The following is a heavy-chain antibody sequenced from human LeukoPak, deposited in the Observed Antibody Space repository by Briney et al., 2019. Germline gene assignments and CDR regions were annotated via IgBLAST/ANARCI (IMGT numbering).Heavy chain of an antibody. CDR3: ASTVAGPNYFDY. V-gene: IGHV4-59*01. CDR2: IYYSGST. Sequence: PSETLSLTCTVSGGSISSYYWSWIRQPPGKGLEWLGYIYYSGSTNYNPSLKSRVPISVDTSKNQFSLKLSSVTAADTAVYYCASTVAGPNYFDYWGQGTLVTVSS. CDR1: GGSISSYY. J-gene: IGHJ4*02. D-gene: IGHD6-19*01.